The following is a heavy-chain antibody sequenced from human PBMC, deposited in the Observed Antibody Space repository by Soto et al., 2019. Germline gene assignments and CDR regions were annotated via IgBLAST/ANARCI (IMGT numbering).Heavy chain of an antibody. J-gene: IGHJ6*03. V-gene: IGHV1-69*02. Sequence: SVKVSGKASGGTFSSYTISWVRQAPGQGLEWMGRIIPILGIANYAQKFQGRVTITADKSTSTAYMELSSLRSEDTAVYYCARAPADGYYYYYYMDVWGKGTTVTVSS. CDR1: GGTFSSYT. CDR3: ARAPADGYYYYYYMDV. CDR2: IIPILGIA.